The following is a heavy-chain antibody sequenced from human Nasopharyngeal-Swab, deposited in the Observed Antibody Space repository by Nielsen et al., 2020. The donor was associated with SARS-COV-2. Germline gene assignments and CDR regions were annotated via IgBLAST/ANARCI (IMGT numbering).Heavy chain of an antibody. CDR2: ISSSSSYI. J-gene: IGHJ4*02. CDR1: GFTFSSYS. Sequence: ESLKISCAASGFTFSSYSMNWVRQAPGKGLEWVSSISSSSSYIYYADSVKGRFTISRDNAKNSLYLQMNSLRAEDTAVYYCARDRTPDYDFWSGYRTGVDYWGQGTLVTVSS. D-gene: IGHD3-3*01. V-gene: IGHV3-21*01. CDR3: ARDRTPDYDFWSGYRTGVDY.